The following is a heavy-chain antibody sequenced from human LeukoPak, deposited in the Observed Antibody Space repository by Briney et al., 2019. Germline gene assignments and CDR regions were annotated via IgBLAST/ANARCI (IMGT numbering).Heavy chain of an antibody. V-gene: IGHV3-23*01. Sequence: GGSLRLSCAASEFTFSSYSMSWVRQAPGKGLEWVSAISGSGGSTYYADSVKGRFTISRDNSKNTLFLQMNSLRAEDTAVYYCAKGSAVFDWLLNWFDPWGQGTLVTVSS. CDR1: EFTFSSYS. D-gene: IGHD3-9*01. CDR2: ISGSGGST. CDR3: AKGSAVFDWLLNWFDP. J-gene: IGHJ5*02.